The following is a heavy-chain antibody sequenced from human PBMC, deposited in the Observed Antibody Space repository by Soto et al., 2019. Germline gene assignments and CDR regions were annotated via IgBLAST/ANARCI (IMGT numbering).Heavy chain of an antibody. Sequence: QVQLVESGGGVVQPGRSLRLSCAASGFTFSSYAMHWVHQAPGKGLEWVAVISYDGSNKYYADSVKGRFTISRDNSKNTLYLQMNSLRAEDTAVYYCARDLPIVVVTAIRAYYYYYGMDVWGQGTTVTVSS. CDR2: ISYDGSNK. CDR3: ARDLPIVVVTAIRAYYYYYGMDV. V-gene: IGHV3-30-3*01. CDR1: GFTFSSYA. J-gene: IGHJ6*02. D-gene: IGHD2-21*02.